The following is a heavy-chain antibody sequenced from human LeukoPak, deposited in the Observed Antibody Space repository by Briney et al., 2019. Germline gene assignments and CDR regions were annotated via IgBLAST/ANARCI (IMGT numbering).Heavy chain of an antibody. J-gene: IGHJ3*01. Sequence: ETLSLTCAVYDGSFSGYYWNWVRQSPGKGLEWVSYISSSSAISYVDSVRGRFTISRDNAKNSLYLQMNSLRAEDTAVYYCALEGDSSDRDAFDLWGQGTMVTVSS. D-gene: IGHD3-22*01. V-gene: IGHV3-69-1*02. CDR2: ISSSSAI. CDR1: DGSFSGYY. CDR3: ALEGDSSDRDAFDL.